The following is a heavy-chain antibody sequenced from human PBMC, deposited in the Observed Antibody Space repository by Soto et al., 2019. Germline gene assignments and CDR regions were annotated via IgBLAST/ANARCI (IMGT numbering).Heavy chain of an antibody. CDR3: ARDTPGIAVAGNYMDV. J-gene: IGHJ6*03. Sequence: EVQLVESGGGLVQPGGSLRLSCAASGFTVSSNYMSWVRQAPGKGLEWVSVIYSGGSTYYADSVKGRLTISRDNSKNTLYLQMNSLRAEDTAVYYCARDTPGIAVAGNYMDVWGKGTTVTVSS. CDR2: IYSGGST. CDR1: GFTVSSNY. D-gene: IGHD6-19*01. V-gene: IGHV3-66*01.